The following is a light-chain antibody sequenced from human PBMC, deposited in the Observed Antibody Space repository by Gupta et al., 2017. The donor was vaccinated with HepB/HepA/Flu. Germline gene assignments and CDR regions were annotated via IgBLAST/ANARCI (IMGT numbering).Light chain of an antibody. Sequence: DIVMTQSPDSLAVSLGERATINCKSSQSSLFSGTNKNYLAWYQHKPGQPPKLLMYWASTRQSGVPDRFSGRGSGTNFTLTISRLQAEDVAVYYCLQAYISPLTFGQGTLMEIK. V-gene: IGKV4-1*01. CDR1: QSSLFSGTNKNY. CDR3: LQAYISPLT. J-gene: IGKJ5*01. CDR2: WAS.